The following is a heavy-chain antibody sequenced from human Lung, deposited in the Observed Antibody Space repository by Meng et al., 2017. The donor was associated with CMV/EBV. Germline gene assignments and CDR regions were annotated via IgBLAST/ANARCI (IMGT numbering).Heavy chain of an antibody. CDR3: ARDRGGWQHQLVRYYYGMDV. Sequence: XVXVFXXASGGTFSSYAISWVRQAPGQGLEWMGAIIPNLGIANYAQKFQGRVTITADEYTSTAYKGLSSLRSGDTAVYYCARDRGGWQHQLVRYYYGMDVWGQGTXVTVSS. CDR2: IIPNLGIA. J-gene: IGHJ6*02. CDR1: GGTFSSYA. D-gene: IGHD6-13*01. V-gene: IGHV1-69*10.